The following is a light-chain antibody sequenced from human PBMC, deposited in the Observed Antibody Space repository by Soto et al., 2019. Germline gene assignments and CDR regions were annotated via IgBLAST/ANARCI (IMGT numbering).Light chain of an antibody. CDR2: DAS. J-gene: IGKJ5*01. CDR3: QQYGTSPTIT. Sequence: EIVLTQSPATLSLSPGERATLSCGASQSVRRSYLAWYQQRPGLAPRLLIYDASTRATGIPDRFSGSGSETDFTLTISSLEPEDFAVYYCQQYGTSPTITFGQGTRLEIK. V-gene: IGKV3D-20*01. CDR1: QSVRRSY.